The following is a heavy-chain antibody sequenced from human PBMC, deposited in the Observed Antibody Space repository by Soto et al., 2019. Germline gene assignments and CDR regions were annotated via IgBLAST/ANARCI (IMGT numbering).Heavy chain of an antibody. CDR2: IDPSDSYT. CDR1: GYSFTSYW. Sequence: GESLKISCKGSGYSFTSYWISLVRQMPGKGLEWMGRIDPSDSYTNYSPSFQGHVTISADKSISTAYLQWSSLKASDTAMYYCARHYDFWSGYYTWDYWGQGTLVTVSS. D-gene: IGHD3-3*01. J-gene: IGHJ4*02. V-gene: IGHV5-10-1*01. CDR3: ARHYDFWSGYYTWDY.